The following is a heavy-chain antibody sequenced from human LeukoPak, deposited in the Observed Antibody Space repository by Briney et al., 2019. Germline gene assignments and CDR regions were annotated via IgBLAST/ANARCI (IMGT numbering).Heavy chain of an antibody. D-gene: IGHD3-10*01. J-gene: IGHJ4*02. CDR2: IHPNNGAT. Sequence: ASVKVSCKASGYTFTCSGWYLYWLRQATGQGLECVGWIHPNNGATLYAQKFQGRVAMTTDTSISTAYMELSRLRPDDTAMYYCARDGPAQMVDFDYWGQGTLVTVSS. CDR3: ARDGPAQMVDFDY. CDR1: GYTFTCSGWY. V-gene: IGHV1-2*02.